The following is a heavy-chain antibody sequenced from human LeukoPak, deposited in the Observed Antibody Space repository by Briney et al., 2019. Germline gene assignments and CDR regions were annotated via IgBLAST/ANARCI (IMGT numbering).Heavy chain of an antibody. CDR2: ISASNGDR. D-gene: IGHD3-10*01. V-gene: IGHV1-18*04. Sequence: ASVKVSCKASGYTFTSYGISWVRQAPGQGLEWMGWISASNGDRNYAQNLQGRLSMTIDTYTSTAYMELRSLRSDDTAVYYCATAPAMVRSWEYYFDYWGQGTLVTVSS. CDR3: ATAPAMVRSWEYYFDY. J-gene: IGHJ4*02. CDR1: GYTFTSYG.